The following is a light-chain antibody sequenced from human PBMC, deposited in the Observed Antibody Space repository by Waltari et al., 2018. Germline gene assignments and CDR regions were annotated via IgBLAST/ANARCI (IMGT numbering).Light chain of an antibody. CDR1: QSVLYNSNDKNY. Sequence: DIVMTQSPASLAVSLGERATINCKSSQSVLYNSNDKNYLAWYQQKPGQPPKLRIYWASTLEAGVPDRFSGSGSGTDFTLTISSLQAEDVAVYYCQQYYRSRTFGQGTKVEIK. CDR2: WAS. J-gene: IGKJ1*01. V-gene: IGKV4-1*01. CDR3: QQYYRSRT.